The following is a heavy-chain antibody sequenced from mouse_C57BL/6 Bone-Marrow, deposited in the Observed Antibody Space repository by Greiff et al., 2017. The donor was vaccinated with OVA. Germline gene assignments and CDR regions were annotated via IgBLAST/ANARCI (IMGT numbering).Heavy chain of an antibody. CDR2: IYPRSGNT. CDR1: GYTFTSYG. Sequence: VQLQQSGAELARPGASVKLSCKASGYTFTSYGISWVKQRTGQGLEWIGEIYPRSGNTYYNEKFKGKATLTAEKSSSTAYMELRSLTSEDSAVYFCARDYGSSYSWYFDVWGTGTTVTVSS. V-gene: IGHV1-81*01. CDR3: ARDYGSSYSWYFDV. J-gene: IGHJ1*03. D-gene: IGHD1-1*01.